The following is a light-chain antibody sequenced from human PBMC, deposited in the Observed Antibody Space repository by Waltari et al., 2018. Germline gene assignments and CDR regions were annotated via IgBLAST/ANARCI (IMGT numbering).Light chain of an antibody. Sequence: QSALTQPASVSGSPGQSITISCTGTSSDVGSYDLVSWYQQHPGKAPNLMIYEVYKRPSGVSNLFAGSKSGNTASLTISGLQAEDEADYYCCSYAGSSTFTFGGGTKLTVL. CDR2: EVY. J-gene: IGLJ2*01. CDR1: SSDVGSYDL. V-gene: IGLV2-23*02. CDR3: CSYAGSSTFT.